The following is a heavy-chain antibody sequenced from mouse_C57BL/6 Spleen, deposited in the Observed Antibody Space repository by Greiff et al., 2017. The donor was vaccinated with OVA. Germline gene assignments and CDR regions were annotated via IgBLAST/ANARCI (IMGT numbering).Heavy chain of an antibody. V-gene: IGHV1-75*01. D-gene: IGHD2-4*01. CDR3: ARGDYDGPWFY. J-gene: IGHJ2*01. CDR1: GFTFTDYY. Sequence: QVQLQQSGPELVQPGASVKISCKASGFTFTDYYINWVKQRPGQGLEWIGWIFPGSGSTYYNEKLKGKSTLTVDKSSSTAYMLLSSLTSEDTAVYFCARGDYDGPWFYWGQGTTLTVSS. CDR2: IFPGSGST.